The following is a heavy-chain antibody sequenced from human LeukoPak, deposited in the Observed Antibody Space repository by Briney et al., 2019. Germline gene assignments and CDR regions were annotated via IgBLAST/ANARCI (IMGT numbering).Heavy chain of an antibody. J-gene: IGHJ6*02. Sequence: SETLSLTCTVSGGSISSYYWSWIRQPPGKRLEWIGYIYYSGSTNYNPSLKSRVTISVDTSKNQFSLKLSSVTAADTAVYYCARDGVVATITSPYGMDVWGQGTTVTVSS. CDR1: GGSISSYY. CDR2: IYYSGST. V-gene: IGHV4-59*01. CDR3: ARDGVVATITSPYGMDV. D-gene: IGHD5-12*01.